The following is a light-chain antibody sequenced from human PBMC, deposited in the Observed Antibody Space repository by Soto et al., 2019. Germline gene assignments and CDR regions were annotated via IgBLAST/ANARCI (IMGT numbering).Light chain of an antibody. J-gene: IGKJ1*01. V-gene: IGKV1-39*01. CDR2: AAS. Sequence: DIQMTQSPTSLSASVGDSVSITSRASQSIRSHLNWYQQKPGKAPKLLIYAASSLQSGVPSRFSGSGSGTDFTLTIRGLQPEDFATYYCQQSSGSRDWAFGQGTKVEIK. CDR1: QSIRSH. CDR3: QQSSGSRDWA.